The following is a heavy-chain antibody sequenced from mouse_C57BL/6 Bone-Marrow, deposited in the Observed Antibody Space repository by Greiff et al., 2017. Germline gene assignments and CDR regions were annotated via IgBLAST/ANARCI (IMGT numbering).Heavy chain of an antibody. J-gene: IGHJ2*01. CDR2: IYPGDGDT. V-gene: IGHV1-80*01. D-gene: IGHD2-3*01. Sequence: VQLQQSGAELVKPGASVKISCKASGYAFSSYWMNWVKQRPGKGLEWIGQIYPGDGDTNYNGKFKGKATLTADKSSSTAYMQLSSLTSEDSAVYFCARREAFYDGYPYYFDYWGQGTTLTVSS. CDR3: ARREAFYDGYPYYFDY. CDR1: GYAFSSYW.